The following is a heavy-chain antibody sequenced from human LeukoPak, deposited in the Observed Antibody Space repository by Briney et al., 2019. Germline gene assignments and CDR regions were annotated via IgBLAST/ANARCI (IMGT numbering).Heavy chain of an antibody. J-gene: IGHJ4*02. V-gene: IGHV1-46*01. Sequence: ASVKVSCKASGYTFTSYYMHWVRQAPGQGLEWMGIINPSGGSTSYAQEFQGRVTMTRDTSTSTVYMELSSLRSEDTAVYYCARDRQVNDFWSGYYHYYFDYWGQGTLVTVSS. D-gene: IGHD3-3*01. CDR1: GYTFTSYY. CDR3: ARDRQVNDFWSGYYHYYFDY. CDR2: INPSGGST.